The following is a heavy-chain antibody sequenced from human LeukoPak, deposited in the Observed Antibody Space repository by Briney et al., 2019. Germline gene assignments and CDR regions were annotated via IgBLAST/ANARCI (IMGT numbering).Heavy chain of an antibody. J-gene: IGHJ5*02. CDR2: ISGSGGST. Sequence: GGSLRLSCAASGFTFSSYAMSWVRQAPGKGLEWVSGISGSGGSTYYADSVKGRFTISRDNSKNTLYLQMNSLRAEDTAVYYCAKRLRITVFGDNDPWGQGTLVTVSS. CDR1: GFTFSSYA. D-gene: IGHD3-3*01. V-gene: IGHV3-23*01. CDR3: AKRLRITVFGDNDP.